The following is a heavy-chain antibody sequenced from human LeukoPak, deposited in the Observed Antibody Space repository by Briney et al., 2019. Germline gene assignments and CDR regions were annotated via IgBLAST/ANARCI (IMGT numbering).Heavy chain of an antibody. CDR1: GFIFRTYW. J-gene: IGHJ4*02. CDR2: IKEDGSDK. CDR3: VRDEGPRGWNSFDY. V-gene: IGHV3-7*01. Sequence: GGSLELPCSASGFIFRTYWMSWVRQAPGKGLEGGAQIKEDGSDKYYVDSVKGRFTVSRDNAKNSLFLQMNSLRAEDTAVYYCVRDEGPRGWNSFDYWGQGTLVTVSS. D-gene: IGHD6-19*01.